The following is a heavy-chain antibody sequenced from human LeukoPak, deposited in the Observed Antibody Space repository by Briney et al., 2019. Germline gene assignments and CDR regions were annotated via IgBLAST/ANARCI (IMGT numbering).Heavy chain of an antibody. CDR3: AHNYGSGSYYTYYFDY. Sequence: GSSVKLSCTASGVTFSSYAISWVRQAPGQGLEWMGGIIPIFGTANYAQQLQGGFTITTDKSTTTAYLELSSLRSEDTALYYCAHNYGSGSYYTYYFDYWGQGTLVTVSS. J-gene: IGHJ4*02. D-gene: IGHD3-10*01. CDR2: IIPIFGTA. CDR1: GVTFSSYA. V-gene: IGHV1-69*05.